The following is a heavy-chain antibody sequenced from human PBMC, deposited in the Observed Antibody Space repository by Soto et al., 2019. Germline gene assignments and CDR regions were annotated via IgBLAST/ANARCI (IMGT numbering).Heavy chain of an antibody. CDR1: GFTFSSYA. Sequence: GGSLRLSCAASGFTFSSYAMSWVRQAPGKGLEWVSGISGSGGSTYYEDSVKGRFTISRDNSKNTLYLQMNSLRAEDTAVYYCAKGRWERLNYFDYWGQGTLVTVFS. V-gene: IGHV3-23*01. D-gene: IGHD1-26*01. J-gene: IGHJ4*02. CDR3: AKGRWERLNYFDY. CDR2: ISGSGGST.